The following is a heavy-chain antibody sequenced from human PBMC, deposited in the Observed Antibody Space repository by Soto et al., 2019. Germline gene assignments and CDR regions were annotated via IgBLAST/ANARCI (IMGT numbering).Heavy chain of an antibody. V-gene: IGHV3-66*01. CDR1: GFIVESNY. J-gene: IGHJ4*02. Sequence: GGSLRLSCVASGFIVESNYMSWARQAPGKGLEWVSVLYTGGNTNYADSVRGRFIISRGDSKNIIYLQMNTLTAEDTAVYYCARDYRISGTTDYWGQGTLVTVSS. CDR2: LYTGGNT. CDR3: ARDYRISGTTDY. D-gene: IGHD3-10*01.